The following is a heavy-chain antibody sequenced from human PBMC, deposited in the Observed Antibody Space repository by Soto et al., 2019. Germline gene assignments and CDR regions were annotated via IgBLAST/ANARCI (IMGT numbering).Heavy chain of an antibody. CDR2: IIPIFGIA. CDR3: AREVRDRESGLVPAAIDGMDV. D-gene: IGHD2-2*01. CDR1: GGTFSRYS. V-gene: IGHV1-69*08. J-gene: IGHJ6*02. Sequence: QVQLVQSGAEVKKPGSSVKVSCKASGGTFSRYSITWVRQAPGHGLEWIGRIIPIFGIASYAQKFQGRVTITADESTGTAHRELSGLRSDDTAVYYCAREVRDRESGLVPAAIDGMDVWGQGTTVTVSS.